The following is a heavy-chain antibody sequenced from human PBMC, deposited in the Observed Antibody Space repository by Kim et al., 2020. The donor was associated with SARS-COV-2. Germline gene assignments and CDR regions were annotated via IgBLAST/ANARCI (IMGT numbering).Heavy chain of an antibody. CDR2: IIPIFGTA. J-gene: IGHJ6*02. V-gene: IGHV1-69*13. CDR1: GGTFSSYA. Sequence: SVKVSCKASGGTFSSYAISWVRQAPGQGLEWMGGIIPIFGTANYAQKFQGRVTITADESTSTAYMELSSLRSEDTAVYYCARYRDIVVVPAAMSMTQNYYYYYGMDVWGQGTTVTVSS. D-gene: IGHD2-2*01. CDR3: ARYRDIVVVPAAMSMTQNYYYYYGMDV.